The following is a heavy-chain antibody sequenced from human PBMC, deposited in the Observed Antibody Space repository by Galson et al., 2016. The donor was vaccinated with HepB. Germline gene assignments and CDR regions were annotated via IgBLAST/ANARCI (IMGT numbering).Heavy chain of an antibody. D-gene: IGHD4-17*01. J-gene: IGHJ4*02. CDR2: IYSGGTT. Sequence: SLRLSCAASGFTVSNNYMTWVRQAPGKGLESVSVIYSGGTTYYADSVKGRFTISRDNSQNSLFLQMHTLRAEDTAVYFCVRGVYGDHGWFDYWGQGTLVTVSS. CDR3: VRGVYGDHGWFDY. CDR1: GFTVSNNY. V-gene: IGHV3-66*02.